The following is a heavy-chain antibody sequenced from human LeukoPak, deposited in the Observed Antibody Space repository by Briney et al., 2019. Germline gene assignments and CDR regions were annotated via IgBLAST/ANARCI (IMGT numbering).Heavy chain of an antibody. V-gene: IGHV3-30*18. CDR2: VSYDGSNK. CDR1: GFTFSTYG. CDR3: AKDWGNWGYGYYFDH. D-gene: IGHD7-27*01. Sequence: GRSLRLSCAASGFTFSTYGMHWVRQAPGKGLEWVAVVSYDGSNKYYADSVKGRFTISRDNSKNTLYLQMNGLRAEDTAVYYCAKDWGNWGYGYYFDHWGQGTLVTVSS. J-gene: IGHJ4*02.